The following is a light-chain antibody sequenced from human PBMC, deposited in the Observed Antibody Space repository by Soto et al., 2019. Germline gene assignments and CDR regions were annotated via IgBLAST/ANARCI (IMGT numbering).Light chain of an antibody. CDR1: SSDVGGYNF. J-gene: IGLJ1*01. CDR2: EVS. Sequence: QSVLTQPASVSGSPGQSITISCTGTSSDVGGYNFVSWYQQHPGKAPKLMIYEVSHRPSTVSNRFSGSKSGNTASLTISGLQAEDEADYYCCSYTSSSILHVFGTGTKLTVL. CDR3: CSYTSSSILHV. V-gene: IGLV2-14*01.